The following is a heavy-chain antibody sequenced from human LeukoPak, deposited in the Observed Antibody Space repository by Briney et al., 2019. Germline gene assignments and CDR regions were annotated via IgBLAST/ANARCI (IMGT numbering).Heavy chain of an antibody. J-gene: IGHJ4*02. CDR3: ARAQGGYCSSTSCYVFDY. CDR1: GGSISNGDHY. D-gene: IGHD2-2*01. CDR2: IYYSGST. Sequence: SETLSLTCTVSGGSISNGDHYWSWIRQHPGKGLEWIGHIYYSGSTNYNPSLKSRVTISVDTSKNQFSLKLSSVTAADTAVYYCARAQGGYCSSTSCYVFDYWGQGTLVTVSS. V-gene: IGHV4-61*08.